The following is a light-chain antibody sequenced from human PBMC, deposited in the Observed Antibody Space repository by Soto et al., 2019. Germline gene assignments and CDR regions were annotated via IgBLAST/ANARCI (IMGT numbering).Light chain of an antibody. CDR1: QSVSNNY. V-gene: IGKV3D-20*02. Sequence: EIVLTQSPGTLSLSPGERATLSCRSSQSVSNNYLAWYQQKPGQAPRLLIYGASNRATGIPDRVNGRGSGTDFTLTISRLEPEDFVVYYCQQRSNWPPWTFGQGIKVDIK. J-gene: IGKJ1*01. CDR2: GAS. CDR3: QQRSNWPPWT.